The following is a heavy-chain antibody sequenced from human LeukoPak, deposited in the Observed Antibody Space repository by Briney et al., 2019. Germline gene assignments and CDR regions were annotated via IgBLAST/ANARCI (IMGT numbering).Heavy chain of an antibody. Sequence: GGSLRLSCVSSGFTFSNYGMKWVRQAPGKGLEWVARINEDGSGKFSVGSVKDRITISRDNTRNSLDLQINSLTVEDTAIYYCARADGDVWGTGTTVTVSS. J-gene: IGHJ6*04. V-gene: IGHV3-7*01. CDR2: INEDGSGK. CDR3: ARADGDV. CDR1: GFTFSNYG.